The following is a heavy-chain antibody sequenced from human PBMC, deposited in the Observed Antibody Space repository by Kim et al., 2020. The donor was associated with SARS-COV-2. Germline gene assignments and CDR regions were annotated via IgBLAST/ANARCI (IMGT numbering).Heavy chain of an antibody. V-gene: IGHV4-39*01. Sequence: SETLSLTCTVSGGSISSSSYYWGWIRQPPGKGLEWIGSIYYSGSTYYNPSLKSRVTISVDTSKNQFSLKLSSVTAADTAVYYCARHSIDQTFDYWGQGTLVTVSS. CDR3: ARHSIDQTFDY. CDR1: GGSISSSSYY. J-gene: IGHJ4*02. CDR2: IYYSGST. D-gene: IGHD3-22*01.